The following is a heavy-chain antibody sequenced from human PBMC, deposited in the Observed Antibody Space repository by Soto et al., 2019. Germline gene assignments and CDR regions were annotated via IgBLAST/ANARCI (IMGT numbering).Heavy chain of an antibody. Sequence: SETLSLTCTVSGGSSSSSSYYWGWIRHPPGKGLEWIGSIYYSGSTYYNPSLKSRVTISVDTSKNQFSLKLSSVTAADTAVYYCARQGRSGAAGNWNPDYWGQGTLVTVSS. D-gene: IGHD1-20*01. CDR1: GGSSSSSSYY. CDR2: IYYSGST. CDR3: ARQGRSGAAGNWNPDY. J-gene: IGHJ4*02. V-gene: IGHV4-39*01.